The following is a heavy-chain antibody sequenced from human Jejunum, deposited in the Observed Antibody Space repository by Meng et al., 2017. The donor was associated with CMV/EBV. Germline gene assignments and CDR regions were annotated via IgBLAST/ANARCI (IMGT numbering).Heavy chain of an antibody. J-gene: IGHJ4*02. CDR3: ARDPYGGNSGIDF. CDR1: GGHKRSEDHY. V-gene: IGHV4-31*02. Sequence: TGGHKRSEDHYWSWIRQQPGKGLEWIGYIYYSGNTFYNPSLKSRVTMSVDTSKNQFSLKLSSVTAADTAVYYCARDPYGGNSGIDFWGQGTLVTVSS. D-gene: IGHD4-23*01. CDR2: IYYSGNT.